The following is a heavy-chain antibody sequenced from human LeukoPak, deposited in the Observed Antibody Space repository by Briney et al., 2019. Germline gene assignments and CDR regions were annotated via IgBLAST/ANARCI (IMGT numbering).Heavy chain of an antibody. CDR1: GFTFSNYA. CDR2: ISGSGGST. D-gene: IGHD3-16*01. V-gene: IGHV3-23*01. J-gene: IGHJ5*02. CDR3: AKARAGFSDSWGLDWFDP. Sequence: PGGSLRLSCTASGFTFSNYAMSWVRQAPGKGLEWVSAISGSGGSTYYADSVKGRFTISRDNSKNTLYLQMNSLRAEDTAVYYCAKARAGFSDSWGLDWFDPWGQGTLVTVSS.